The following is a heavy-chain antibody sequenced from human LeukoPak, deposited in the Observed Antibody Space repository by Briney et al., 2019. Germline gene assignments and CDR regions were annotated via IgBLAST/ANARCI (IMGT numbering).Heavy chain of an antibody. V-gene: IGHV1-8*01. Sequence: ASVKVSCKASGYTFTSYDIHGVRQATGQGLEWMGWMNPNSGNTGYAQKFQGRVTMTRNTSISTAYMELSSLRSEDTAVYYCARAYGEGYYYYGMDVWGQGTTVTVSS. D-gene: IGHD4-17*01. CDR1: GYTFTSYD. CDR2: MNPNSGNT. CDR3: ARAYGEGYYYYGMDV. J-gene: IGHJ6*02.